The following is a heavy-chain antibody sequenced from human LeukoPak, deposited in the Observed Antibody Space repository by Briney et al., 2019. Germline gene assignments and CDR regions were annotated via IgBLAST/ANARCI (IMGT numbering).Heavy chain of an antibody. Sequence: PGGSLRPSCAASGFTFSNAWMSWFRQAPGKGLEWVGFIRSKAYGGTTEYAASVKGRFTISRDDSKSIAYLQMNSLKTEDTAVYYCTRDKQWELLENWFDPWGQGTLVTVSS. V-gene: IGHV3-49*03. J-gene: IGHJ5*02. CDR1: GFTFSNAW. CDR3: TRDKQWELLENWFDP. CDR2: IRSKAYGGTT. D-gene: IGHD1-26*01.